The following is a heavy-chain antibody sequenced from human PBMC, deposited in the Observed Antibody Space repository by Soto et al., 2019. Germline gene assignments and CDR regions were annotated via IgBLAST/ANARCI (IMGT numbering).Heavy chain of an antibody. J-gene: IGHJ6*02. V-gene: IGHV3-66*01. CDR3: VSGRYDSVRLGMDF. D-gene: IGHD3-3*01. Sequence: PGGSMKLADRAVGLAVRSRYLRWVRQAPEKGLEWVSLLNSGGSTNYADSVKGRFTISRDNSKNTVYLQMNSLRAEDTAVYYCVSGRYDSVRLGMDFWGQGTSDTV. CDR2: LNSGGST. CDR1: GLAVRSRY.